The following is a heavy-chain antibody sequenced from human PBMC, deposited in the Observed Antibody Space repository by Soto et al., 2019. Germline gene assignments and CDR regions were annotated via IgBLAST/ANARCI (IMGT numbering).Heavy chain of an antibody. D-gene: IGHD2-21*01. CDR1: GYTFTSYY. J-gene: IGHJ6*03. CDR2: INPSGGST. CDR3: ARDDLNGYYYYYMDV. Sequence: GASVKVSCKASGYTFTSYYMHWVRQAPGQGLEWMGIINPSGGSTSYAQKFQGRVTMTRDTSTSTVYMELSSLRSEDTAVYYCARDDLNGYYYYYMDVWGKGTTVTVS. V-gene: IGHV1-46*03.